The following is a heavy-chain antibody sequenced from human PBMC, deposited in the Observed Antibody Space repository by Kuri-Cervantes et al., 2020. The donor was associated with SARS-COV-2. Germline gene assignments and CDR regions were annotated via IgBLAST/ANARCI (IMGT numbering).Heavy chain of an antibody. CDR2: INSDGSST. V-gene: IGHV3-74*01. CDR3: AREPHIVPAAIYYYYYYGMDV. J-gene: IGHJ6*02. Sequence: GGSLRLSCAASGFTFSSYWMHWVRQAPGKGLVWVSRINSDGSSTSYADSVKGRFTISRDNAKNTLYLQMNSLRAEDKAVYYCAREPHIVPAAIYYYYYYGMDVWGQGTTVTVSS. D-gene: IGHD2-2*01. CDR1: GFTFSSYW.